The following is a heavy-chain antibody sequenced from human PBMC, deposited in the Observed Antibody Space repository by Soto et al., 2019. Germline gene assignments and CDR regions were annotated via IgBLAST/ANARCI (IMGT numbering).Heavy chain of an antibody. CDR3: ATYGGDSGGFEYFKH. V-gene: IGHV3-53*01. J-gene: IGHJ1*01. CDR1: GFTVSSNY. D-gene: IGHD2-21*02. CDR2: IYSGGST. Sequence: GGSLRLSCAASGFTVSSNYMSWVRQAPGKGLEWVSVIYSGGSTYNVDSLKGRFTISRDNSKSTLFLQMNNLRDEDTAVYYCATYGGDSGGFEYFKHWGQGTLVTVSS.